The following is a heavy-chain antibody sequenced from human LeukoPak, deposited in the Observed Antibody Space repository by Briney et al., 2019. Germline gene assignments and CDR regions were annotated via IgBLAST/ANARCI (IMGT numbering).Heavy chain of an antibody. CDR2: IKSKTDGGTT. CDR1: GFTFSNAW. CDR3: TTQATLVVPPFDY. J-gene: IGHJ4*02. Sequence: PGGSLRLSCAASGFTFSNAWMSWGREAPGKGLEWVARIKSKTDGGTTDYAAPVKGRFTISRDDSKNTLYLQMNSLKTEDTAVYYCTTQATLVVPPFDYWGQGTLVTVSS. D-gene: IGHD2-15*01. V-gene: IGHV3-15*01.